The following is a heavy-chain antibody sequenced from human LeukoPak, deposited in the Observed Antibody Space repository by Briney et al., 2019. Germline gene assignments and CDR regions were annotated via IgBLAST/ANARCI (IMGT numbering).Heavy chain of an antibody. Sequence: ASVKVSCKASGYTFTAYYIQWVRQAPGQGLEWMGRINPNSGVTNYAPKFQGRVTMTRDTSISTAFLELSGLRSDDTAIYYCARTEANDRADGNFVLWGRGTVVVVSS. V-gene: IGHV1-2*06. CDR3: ARTEANDRADGNFVL. D-gene: IGHD1-1*01. CDR2: INPNSGVT. CDR1: GYTFTAYY. J-gene: IGHJ2*01.